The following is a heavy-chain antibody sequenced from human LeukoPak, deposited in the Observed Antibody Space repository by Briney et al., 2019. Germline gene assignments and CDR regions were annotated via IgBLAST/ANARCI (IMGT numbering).Heavy chain of an antibody. CDR2: TYYRSNWYN. CDR1: GDSVSSNNAA. V-gene: IGHV6-1*01. D-gene: IGHD1-14*01. J-gene: IGHJ3*02. CDR3: ARGGEAVPGKSAFDI. Sequence: SQTLSLTCAISGDSVSSNNAAWNWIRQSPSRGLEWLGRTYYRSNWYNDYAASVQSRITINPDTSKNQFSLQLNSVTPEDAAVYYCARGGEAVPGKSAFDIWGQGTMVTVSS.